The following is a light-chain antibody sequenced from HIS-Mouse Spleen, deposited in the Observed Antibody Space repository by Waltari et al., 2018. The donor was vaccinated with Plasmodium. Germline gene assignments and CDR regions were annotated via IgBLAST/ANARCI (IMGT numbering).Light chain of an antibody. J-gene: IGLJ2*01. Sequence: QSALTQPPSASGSPGQSVTISCTGTSSHGGGYTYVSWYQQHPGKAPKLMIYEVSKRPSGVPDRFSGSKSGNTASLTVSGLQAEDEADYYCSSYAGSNNLVFGGGTKLTVL. CDR1: SSHGGGYTY. CDR2: EVS. V-gene: IGLV2-8*01. CDR3: SSYAGSNNLV.